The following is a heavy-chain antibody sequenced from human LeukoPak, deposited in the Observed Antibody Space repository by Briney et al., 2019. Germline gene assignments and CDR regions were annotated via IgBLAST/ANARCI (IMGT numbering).Heavy chain of an antibody. D-gene: IGHD2-15*01. J-gene: IGHJ5*02. V-gene: IGHV3-30*03. CDR2: ISDDGRKQ. CDR3: ARAAAESGAFRDNWFDP. CDR1: GFTFSSYG. Sequence: PGRSLRLSCAASGFTFSSYGMHWVRQAQGKGLEWVAVISDDGRKQIYADSVKGRFTISRDNSKNTLYLQMNSLREEDTGVYYCARAAAESGAFRDNWFDPWGQGTLVTVSS.